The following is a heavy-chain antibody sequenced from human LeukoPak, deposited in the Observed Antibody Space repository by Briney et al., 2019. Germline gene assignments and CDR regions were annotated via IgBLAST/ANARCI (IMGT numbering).Heavy chain of an antibody. Sequence: SVKVSCKASGGTFISYAISWVRQAPGQGLEWMGGIIPTFGTANYAQKFQGRVTITADESTSTAYMELSSLRSEDTAVYYCARGDPIAAASKLFDYWGQGTLVTVSS. V-gene: IGHV1-69*13. CDR2: IIPTFGTA. D-gene: IGHD6-13*01. J-gene: IGHJ4*02. CDR3: ARGDPIAAASKLFDY. CDR1: GGTFISYA.